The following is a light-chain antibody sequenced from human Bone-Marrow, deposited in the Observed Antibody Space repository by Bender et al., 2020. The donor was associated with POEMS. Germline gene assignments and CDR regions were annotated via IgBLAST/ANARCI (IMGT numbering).Light chain of an antibody. V-gene: IGLV1-44*01. CDR2: TNN. Sequence: QSVLTQPPSVSGTPGQRVTISCSGSGSNIGGYPVNWYQQLPGTAPRLLNYTNNERPSGVSNRFSGSKSGNTASLTISGLRAEDEAHYYCCSYAGSSTSVFGGGTKLTVL. CDR1: GSNIGGYP. J-gene: IGLJ2*01. CDR3: CSYAGSSTSV.